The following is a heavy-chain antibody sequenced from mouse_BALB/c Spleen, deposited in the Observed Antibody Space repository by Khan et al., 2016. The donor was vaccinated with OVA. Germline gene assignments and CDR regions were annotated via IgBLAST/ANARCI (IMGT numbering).Heavy chain of an antibody. CDR2: INPNTDTT. CDR1: GFSFTAYY. J-gene: IGHJ3*01. CDR3: ARGYDFFAY. D-gene: IGHD2-14*01. V-gene: IGHV1-26*01. Sequence: VQLKESGPDLVKTGASVTISCKASGFSFTAYYMNWVKLSHGKSLECIGRINPNTDTTNNNHKFKGKAILTVDTSSSTAYMELRRLTSEDSAVYFCARGYDFFAYWGQGTLVTVSA.